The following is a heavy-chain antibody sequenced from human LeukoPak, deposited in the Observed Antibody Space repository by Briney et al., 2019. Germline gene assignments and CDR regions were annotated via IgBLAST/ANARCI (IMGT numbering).Heavy chain of an antibody. J-gene: IGHJ4*02. Sequence: FLRLSCAASGFTFEDHVMHWVRQAPGKGLEWVSSISWSGDRMGYADAVKGRFTISRDNAKNSLFLQMNSLRVEDTALYYCAKDLGGSATTVWGQGTLVTVSS. CDR3: AKDLGGSATTV. CDR2: ISWSGDRM. D-gene: IGHD2-2*01. CDR1: GFTFEDHV. V-gene: IGHV3-9*01.